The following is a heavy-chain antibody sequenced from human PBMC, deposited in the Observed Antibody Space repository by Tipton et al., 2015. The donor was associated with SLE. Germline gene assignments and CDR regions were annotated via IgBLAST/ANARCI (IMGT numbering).Heavy chain of an antibody. V-gene: IGHV3-7*01. J-gene: IGHJ4*02. CDR1: GFTFNTYW. Sequence: QLVQSGGGLVQPGGSLRLSCATSGFTFNTYWMTWVRQAPGKGLQWVGNINQEGSEQNYADSLKGRFTISRDNAKNSLYLQMNSLGAEDTGIYYCVTDSRFFDYWGQGTLVTVSS. CDR2: INQEGSEQ. CDR3: VTDSRFFDY.